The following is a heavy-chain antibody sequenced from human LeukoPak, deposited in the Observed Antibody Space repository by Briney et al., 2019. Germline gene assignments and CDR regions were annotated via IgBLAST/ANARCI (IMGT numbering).Heavy chain of an antibody. Sequence: SGGSPRLSCAAPGFTFSSYTINWVRQAPGKGLECVSDVSSSSSTVYYADSVKGRFTISRDNATNSLCLQMNSLRVQDTAVYYCARDISCASRGMDVWGKGTTVTVSS. V-gene: IGHV3-48*01. CDR3: ARDISCASRGMDV. D-gene: IGHD6-6*01. J-gene: IGHJ6*03. CDR1: GFTFSSYT. CDR2: VSSSSSTV.